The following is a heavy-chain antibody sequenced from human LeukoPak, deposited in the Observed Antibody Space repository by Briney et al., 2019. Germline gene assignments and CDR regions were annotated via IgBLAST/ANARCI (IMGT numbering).Heavy chain of an antibody. D-gene: IGHD6-13*01. J-gene: IGHJ4*02. Sequence: GGSLRLSCAASGFTFSSYAMSWVRQAPGKGLEWVSGISGSGGSTYYADSVKGRFTISRDNSKNTLYLQMNSLRAEDTAVYYCAKDLVSPFIAAAGTGPFDYWGQGTLVTVSS. CDR3: AKDLVSPFIAAAGTGPFDY. CDR1: GFTFSSYA. V-gene: IGHV3-23*01. CDR2: ISGSGGST.